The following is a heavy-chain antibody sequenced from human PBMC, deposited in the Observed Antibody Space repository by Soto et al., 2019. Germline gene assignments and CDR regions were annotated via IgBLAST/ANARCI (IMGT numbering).Heavy chain of an antibody. CDR3: ARSVDP. V-gene: IGHV4-31*03. J-gene: IGHJ5*02. Sequence: PLLPLSLNRPVFSGCICRGGYYWSWIRQHPGKGLEWIGYIYYSGSTYYNPSLKSRVTISVDTSKNQFSLKLSSVTAVDTAVYYCARSVDPWGQGTLVTVSS. CDR1: SGCICRGGYY. CDR2: IYYSGST.